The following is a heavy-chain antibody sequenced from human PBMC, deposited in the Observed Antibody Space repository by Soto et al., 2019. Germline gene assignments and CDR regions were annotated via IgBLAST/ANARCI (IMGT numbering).Heavy chain of an antibody. CDR3: AHSPTYYDSWSAPGFDP. J-gene: IGHJ5*02. D-gene: IGHD3-3*01. CDR2: IYWDDDK. CDR1: GFSLSTSGVG. Sequence: SGPTLVNPTQTLTLTCTFSGFSLSTSGVGVGWIRQPPGKALEWFALIYWDDDKRYSPSLKSRLTITKDSSKNQVVLTMTNVDPVDTATYYCAHSPTYYDSWSAPGFDPWGQGTLVTVSS. V-gene: IGHV2-5*02.